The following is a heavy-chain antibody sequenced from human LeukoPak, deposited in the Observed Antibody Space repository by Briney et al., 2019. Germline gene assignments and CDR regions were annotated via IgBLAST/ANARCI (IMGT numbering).Heavy chain of an antibody. V-gene: IGHV3-74*01. CDR1: GFTFSTYW. CDR2: INSDGSST. J-gene: IGHJ4*02. CDR3: ARDGAYYGDYPDY. Sequence: GGSLRLSCAASGFTFSTYWMHWVRQAPGKGLVWVPRINSDGSSTKYADSVKGRFTISRDNAKNTMYLQMNSLRVEDTAVYFCARDGAYYGDYPDYWGQGTLVTVSS. D-gene: IGHD4-17*01.